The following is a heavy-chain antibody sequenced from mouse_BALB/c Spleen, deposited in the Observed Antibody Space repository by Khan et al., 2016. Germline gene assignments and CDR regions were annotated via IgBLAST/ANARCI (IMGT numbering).Heavy chain of an antibody. V-gene: IGHV5-6-4*01. CDR1: GFTFSSYT. J-gene: IGHJ3*01. Sequence: VELVESGGGLVKPGGSLKLSCAASGFTFSSYTMSWVRQTPEKRLEWVATISSGGNYTYYPDSVKGRSTITRDNAKNTLYLQMSSRKSEDTAMFYCTRDSSGGFAYWGQGTLVTVSA. CDR3: TRDSSGGFAY. D-gene: IGHD3-1*01. CDR2: ISSGGNYT.